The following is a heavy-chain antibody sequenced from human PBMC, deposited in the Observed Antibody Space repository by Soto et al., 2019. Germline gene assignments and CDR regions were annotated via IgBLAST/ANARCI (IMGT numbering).Heavy chain of an antibody. Sequence: PGGSLRLSCAASGFTFSSYGMHWVRQAPGKGLEWVAVISYDGSNKYYADSVKGRFTISRDNSKNTLYLQMNSLRAEDTAVYYCAKDRRFLEWLLPDYWGQGTLVTVSS. J-gene: IGHJ4*02. CDR3: AKDRRFLEWLLPDY. CDR1: GFTFSSYG. D-gene: IGHD3-3*01. V-gene: IGHV3-30*18. CDR2: ISYDGSNK.